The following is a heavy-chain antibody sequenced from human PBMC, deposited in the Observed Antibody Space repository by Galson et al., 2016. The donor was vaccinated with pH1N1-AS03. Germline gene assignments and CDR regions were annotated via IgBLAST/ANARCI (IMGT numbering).Heavy chain of an antibody. CDR1: GFTFRSYW. Sequence: SLRLSCAASGFTFRSYWMSWVRQAPGKGLEWVANIKEDGSEKYFVASVKGRFTISRDNAKNSLYLQMKSLRAEDTAVYYCARSIVGRFTYYLDKWGQGTLVTVSS. V-gene: IGHV3-7*01. J-gene: IGHJ4*02. D-gene: IGHD1-26*01. CDR3: ARSIVGRFTYYLDK. CDR2: IKEDGSEK.